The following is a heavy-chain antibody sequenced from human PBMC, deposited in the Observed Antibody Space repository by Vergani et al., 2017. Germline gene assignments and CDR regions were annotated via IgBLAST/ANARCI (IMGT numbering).Heavy chain of an antibody. Sequence: QVQLQESGPGLVKPSQTLSLTCNVSGDSLSSSDHYWSWIRQRSDKGLEWVGHIFRSGNTYYNPSLKSRLIISVDTSKHQFSLKLTSVTAADTAMYYCARENVVIARNFDFWGQGTLVTVSS. D-gene: IGHD2-21*01. J-gene: IGHJ4*02. CDR1: GDSLSSSDHY. CDR3: ARENVVIARNFDF. CDR2: IFRSGNT. V-gene: IGHV4-31*03.